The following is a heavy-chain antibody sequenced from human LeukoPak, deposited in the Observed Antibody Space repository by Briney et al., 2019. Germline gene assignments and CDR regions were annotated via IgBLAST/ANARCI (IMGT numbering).Heavy chain of an antibody. J-gene: IGHJ4*02. Sequence: GGSLRLSCAASGFTFNNYGMNWVRQAPGKGLDWVSSVSSGGGSTYYADSVKGRFTISRDNSKNTLYLQINSLSAEDTAVYYCAKDLRITIIVVVKAPTEFDYWGQGTPVTVSS. V-gene: IGHV3-23*01. CDR2: VSSGGGST. CDR3: AKDLRITIIVVVKAPTEFDY. D-gene: IGHD3-22*01. CDR1: GFTFNNYG.